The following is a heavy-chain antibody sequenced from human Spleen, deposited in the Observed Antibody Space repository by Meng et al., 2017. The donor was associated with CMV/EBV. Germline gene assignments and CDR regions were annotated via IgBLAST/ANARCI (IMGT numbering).Heavy chain of an antibody. J-gene: IGHJ4*02. CDR1: TFSSYA. V-gene: IGHV1-69*05. CDR3: ARGDYYYDSSGYYYAFDY. Sequence: TFSSYAISWVRQAPGQGLEWMGGIIPIFGTANYAQKFQGRVTITTDESTSTAYMELSSLRSEDTAVYYCARGDYYYDSSGYYYAFDYWGQGTLVTVSS. CDR2: IIPIFGTA. D-gene: IGHD3-22*01.